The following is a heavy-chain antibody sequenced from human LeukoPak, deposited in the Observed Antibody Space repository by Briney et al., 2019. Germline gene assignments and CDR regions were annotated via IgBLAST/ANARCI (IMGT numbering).Heavy chain of an antibody. CDR1: GGSISSYY. D-gene: IGHD3-10*01. J-gene: IGHJ4*02. V-gene: IGHV4-4*07. Sequence: SETLSLACTVSGGSISSYYWSWIRQPAGKGLEWIGRIYTSGSTNHNPSLKSRVTMSVDTSKNQFSLKLSSVTAADTAVYYCARDEYYYGSGSYYPFDYWGQGTLVTVSS. CDR3: ARDEYYYGSGSYYPFDY. CDR2: IYTSGST.